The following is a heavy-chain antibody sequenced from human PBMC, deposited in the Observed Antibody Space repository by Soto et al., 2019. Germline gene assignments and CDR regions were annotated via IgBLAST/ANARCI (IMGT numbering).Heavy chain of an antibody. Sequence: QVQLVQSGAEVKKPGASVKVSRKASGYTFTSYAMHWVRQAPGQRLEWMGWINAGNGNTKYSQKXXGXLTITRDPSASTAYMELSSLRSEDTAVYYCARDLGVGAASDYWGQGTLVTVSS. CDR3: ARDLGVGAASDY. V-gene: IGHV1-3*01. D-gene: IGHD1-26*01. J-gene: IGHJ4*02. CDR1: GYTFTSYA. CDR2: INAGNGNT.